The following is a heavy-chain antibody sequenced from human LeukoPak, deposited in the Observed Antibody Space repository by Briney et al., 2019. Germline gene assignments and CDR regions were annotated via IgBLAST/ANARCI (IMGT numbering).Heavy chain of an antibody. CDR3: ARGGTMEYSGYDPIDY. CDR2: ISAYNGNT. Sequence: ASVKVSCKASGYTFTSYGISWVRQAPGQGLEWMGWISAYNGNTNYAQKLQGRVTMTTDTSTSTAYMELRSLRSDDTAVYYCARGGTMEYSGYDPIDYWGQGTLVTVSS. CDR1: GYTFTSYG. V-gene: IGHV1-18*01. J-gene: IGHJ4*02. D-gene: IGHD5-12*01.